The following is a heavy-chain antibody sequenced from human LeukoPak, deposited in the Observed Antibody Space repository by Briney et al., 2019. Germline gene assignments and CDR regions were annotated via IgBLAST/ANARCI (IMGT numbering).Heavy chain of an antibody. J-gene: IGHJ4*02. CDR1: GFRFKNFG. CDR2: ISASGGGT. D-gene: IGHD3-10*01. V-gene: IGHV3-23*01. Sequence: GESLRLSCAASGFRFKNFGMTWVRQAPGKGLEWVSTISASGGGTYYADSVKGRFTISRDNSKNTLYLLMNSLRAEDTAVYYCATVRGSYSSYYSDYWGQGTLVTVSS. CDR3: ATVRGSYSSYYSDY.